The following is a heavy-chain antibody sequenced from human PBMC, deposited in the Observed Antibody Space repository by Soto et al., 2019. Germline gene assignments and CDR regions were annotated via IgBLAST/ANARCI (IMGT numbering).Heavy chain of an antibody. CDR2: IYYSGST. Sequence: SETLSLTCTVSGGSISSSSYYWGWIRQPPGKGLEWIGSIYYSGSTYYNPSLKSRVTISVDTSKNQFSLKLSSVTAADTAVYYCARTIITMVRGVIPNWFDPWGQGTLVTVSS. CDR1: GGSISSSSYY. J-gene: IGHJ5*02. D-gene: IGHD3-10*01. CDR3: ARTIITMVRGVIPNWFDP. V-gene: IGHV4-39*01.